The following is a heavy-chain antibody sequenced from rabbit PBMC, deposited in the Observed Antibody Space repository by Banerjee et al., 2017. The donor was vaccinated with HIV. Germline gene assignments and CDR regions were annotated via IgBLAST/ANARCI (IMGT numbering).Heavy chain of an antibody. CDR2: IGTTSGSA. V-gene: IGHV1S45*01. Sequence: QEQLEESGGDLVKPEGSLTLTCTASGFSFSSSYWICWVRQAPGKGLEWIGCIGTTSGSAAYASWAKGRFTISKTSSTTVTLQMTSLTAADTATYFCARGHSSYPYYFDLWGPGTLVTVS. CDR3: ARGHSSYPYYFDL. J-gene: IGHJ4*01. D-gene: IGHD8-1*01. CDR1: GFSFSSSYW.